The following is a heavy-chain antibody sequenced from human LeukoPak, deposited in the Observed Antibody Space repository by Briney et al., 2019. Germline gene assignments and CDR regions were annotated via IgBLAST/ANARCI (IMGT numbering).Heavy chain of an antibody. CDR1: GFTFSSYG. V-gene: IGHV3-33*01. D-gene: IGHD1-26*01. J-gene: IGHJ6*02. Sequence: GGSLRLSCAASGFTFSSYGMHWVRQAPGKGLEWVAVIWYDGSNKYYADSVKGRFTISRDNSKNTLYLQMNSLRAEDTAVYYCARDRSWELLDYYGMDVWGQGTTVSVSS. CDR3: ARDRSWELLDYYGMDV. CDR2: IWYDGSNK.